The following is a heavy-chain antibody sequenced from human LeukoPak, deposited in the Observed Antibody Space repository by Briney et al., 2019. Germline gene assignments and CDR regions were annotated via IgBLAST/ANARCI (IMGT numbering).Heavy chain of an antibody. J-gene: IGHJ4*02. V-gene: IGHV4-61*01. CDR2: IYYSGST. D-gene: IGHD1-26*01. CDR3: ARTYIVGPTRHFDY. Sequence: SETLSLTCTVSGGSVNSGRYYWSWIRQPPGKGLEWIGYIYYSGSTNYNPSLKSRVTISVDTSKNQFSLKLSSVTAADTAVYFCARTYIVGPTRHFDYWGQGTLVTVSS. CDR1: GGSVNSGRYY.